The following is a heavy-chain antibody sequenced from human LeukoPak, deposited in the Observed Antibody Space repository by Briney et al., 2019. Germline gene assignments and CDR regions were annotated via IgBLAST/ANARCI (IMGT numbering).Heavy chain of an antibody. CDR2: LSASGGST. V-gene: IGHV3-23*01. Sequence: RGGSLRLSCAASGLTLSSQVVSWVRQAPGKGLEWVTGLSASGGSTYYADSVKGRFIISRDNSKNALFLHMNSLRGEDTAVYYCAKRGTVTASHYMDVWGRGTTVTVSS. CDR1: GLTLSSQV. D-gene: IGHD2-21*02. J-gene: IGHJ6*03. CDR3: AKRGTVTASHYMDV.